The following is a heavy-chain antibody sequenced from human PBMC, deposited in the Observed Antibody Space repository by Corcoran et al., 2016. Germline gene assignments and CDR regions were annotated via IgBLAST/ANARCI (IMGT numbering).Heavy chain of an antibody. D-gene: IGHD3-16*01. J-gene: IGHJ3*01. CDR1: GGSISSSDYY. V-gene: IGHV4-39*01. CDR3: ARWGSTSSSGGAFDV. Sequence: QLQLQESGPGLLKPSETLSLACSVSGGSISSSDYYWGWIRQPPGQELEWLGNIFYRGNTYYNPSLRNRLTISVDTSKNQFSLKLSSATATDTAISFCARWGSTSSSGGAFDVWGQGTKVTVSS. CDR2: IFYRGNT.